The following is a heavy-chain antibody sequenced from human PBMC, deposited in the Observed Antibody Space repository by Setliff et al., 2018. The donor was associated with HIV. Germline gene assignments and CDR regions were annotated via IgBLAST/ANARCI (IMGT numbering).Heavy chain of an antibody. J-gene: IGHJ4*02. V-gene: IGHV4-34*01. D-gene: IGHD3-22*01. CDR3: ASIGHYYDSSGYSEPYYFDY. CDR1: GGSFSGYY. Sequence: KTSETLSLTCAVYGGSFSGYYWSWIRQPPGKGLEWIGEINQSGSTHYNPSLKSRLTISLDTSKNQFSLKLSSVTAADTAVYYCASIGHYYDSSGYSEPYYFDYWGQGTLVTVSS. CDR2: INQSGST.